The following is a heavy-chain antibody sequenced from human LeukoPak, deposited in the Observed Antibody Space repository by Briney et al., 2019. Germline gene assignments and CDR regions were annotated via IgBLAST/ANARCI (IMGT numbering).Heavy chain of an antibody. CDR2: IYHSGST. Sequence: SETLSLTCTLSGGSISTYCWSWIRQPPGKGLEWIGYIYHSGSTNYNPSLKSRVTISVDTSKNQFSLKLSSVTAADTAVYYCARGGGYASPIGYWGQGALVTVSS. V-gene: IGHV4-59*01. CDR3: ARGGGYASPIGY. J-gene: IGHJ4*02. D-gene: IGHD5-12*01. CDR1: GGSISTYC.